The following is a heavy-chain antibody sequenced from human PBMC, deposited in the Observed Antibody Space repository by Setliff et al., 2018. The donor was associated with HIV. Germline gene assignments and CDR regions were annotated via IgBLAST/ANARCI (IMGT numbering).Heavy chain of an antibody. J-gene: IGHJ6*03. CDR2: INHSGST. D-gene: IGHD3-10*01. CDR1: GGSFSGYY. V-gene: IGHV4-34*01. CDR3: ARTFVVFRVRGVSSVYMDV. Sequence: PSETLSLTCAVYGGSFSGYYWSWIRQPPGKGLEWIGEINHSGSTNYNPSLKSRVTISVDASKRHFSLKLRSVTAADTAVYYCARTFVVFRVRGVSSVYMDVWGKGTTVTVSS.